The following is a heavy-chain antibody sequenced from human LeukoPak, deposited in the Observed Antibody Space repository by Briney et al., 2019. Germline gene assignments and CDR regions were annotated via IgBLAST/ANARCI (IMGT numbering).Heavy chain of an antibody. CDR2: IYYSGST. V-gene: IGHV4-39*01. J-gene: IGHJ3*02. CDR1: GCSLSSSSYY. Sequence: SETVSLTCTVSGCSLSSSSYYLGWIRQSPGKGLEWIGCIYYSGSTYYNPSLKSRVTISVDTSKNQFSLKLSSVTAADTAVYYCARPPGGDAFDIWGQGTMVTVSS. CDR3: ARPPGGDAFDI. D-gene: IGHD4-23*01.